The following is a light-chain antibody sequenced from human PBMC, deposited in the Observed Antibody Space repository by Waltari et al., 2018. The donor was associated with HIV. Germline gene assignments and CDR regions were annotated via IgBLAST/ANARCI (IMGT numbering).Light chain of an antibody. J-gene: IGKJ1*01. CDR2: WSS. V-gene: IGKV4-1*01. CDR3: QQFYKIPWT. CDR1: MSVLYEANSKNS. Sequence: DIVMTQSPGFLSVAAGGRATIKCKATMSVLYEANSKNSLAWYQQKPGQPPKLLLSWSSTRESGVSARFSGSGSGTDFTLTINNVESDDAAIYFCQQFYKIPWTFGQGTKVEI.